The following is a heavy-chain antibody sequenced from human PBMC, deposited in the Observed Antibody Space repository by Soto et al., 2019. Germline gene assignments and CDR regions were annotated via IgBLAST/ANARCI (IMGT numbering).Heavy chain of an antibody. CDR2: IRSKANSYGT. V-gene: IGHV3-73*01. CDR1: GFTFSGSA. D-gene: IGHD5-12*01. J-gene: IGHJ4*02. CDR3: TSKLGGYERFDY. Sequence: GGSLRLSCAASGFTFSGSAMHWVRQASGKGLEWVGRIRSKANSYGTAYAASVKGKFTISRDDSKNTAYLQMNSLKTEDTAVYYCTSKLGGYERFDYWGQGTLVTVSS.